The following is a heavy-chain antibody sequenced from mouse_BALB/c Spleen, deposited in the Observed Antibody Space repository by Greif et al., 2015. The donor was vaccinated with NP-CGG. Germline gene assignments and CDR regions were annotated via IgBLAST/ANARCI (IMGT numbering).Heavy chain of an antibody. CDR1: GFTFSNYW. Sequence: EVKLMESGGGLVQPGGSMKLSCVASGFTFSNYWMNWVRQSPEKGLEWVAEIRLKSNNYATHYAESVKGRFTISRDDSKSSVYLQMNNLRAEDTGIYYCTRYLYAMDYWGQGTSVTVSS. CDR2: IRLKSNNYAT. CDR3: TRYLYAMDY. V-gene: IGHV6-6*02. J-gene: IGHJ4*01.